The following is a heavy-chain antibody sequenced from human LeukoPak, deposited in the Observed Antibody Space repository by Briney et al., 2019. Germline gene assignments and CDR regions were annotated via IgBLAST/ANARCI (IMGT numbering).Heavy chain of an antibody. V-gene: IGHV3-74*01. J-gene: IGHJ4*02. Sequence: GGSLRLSCAASGSYWMHWVRQAPGKGLVWVSHINSDGSWTSHADSVKGRFTISKDNAKNTVYLQMNNLRAEDTAVYYCVSLYETYWGRGTLVTVSS. CDR1: GSYW. D-gene: IGHD2/OR15-2a*01. CDR2: INSDGSWT. CDR3: VSLYETY.